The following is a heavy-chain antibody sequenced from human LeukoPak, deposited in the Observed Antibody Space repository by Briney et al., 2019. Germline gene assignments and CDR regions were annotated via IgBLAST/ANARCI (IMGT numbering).Heavy chain of an antibody. V-gene: IGHV3-30-3*01. J-gene: IGHJ6*02. CDR1: IFTFSTYA. D-gene: IGHD5-18*01. CDR2: ISDDGSKK. CDR3: AKDRWIQRNYYYGMDV. Sequence: GGSLRLSCAASIFTFSTYAMHWVRQAPGKGLEWVAIISDDGSKKYYADSVKGRFTISRDNSKNTLYLQMNSLRAEDTAVYYCAKDRWIQRNYYYGMDVWGQGTTVTVSS.